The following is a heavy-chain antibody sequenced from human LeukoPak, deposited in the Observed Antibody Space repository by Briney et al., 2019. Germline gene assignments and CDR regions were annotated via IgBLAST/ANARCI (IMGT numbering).Heavy chain of an antibody. CDR2: MNANNGNT. Sequence: GASVKVSCKASGYTFTSYDINWVRQAPGQGLEWMGWMNANNGNTGYAQKSQGRVTMTRSTPISTAYMELNSLRSDDTAVYYCAREYCSSTRCSGGWWFDTWGQGTLVTVSS. J-gene: IGHJ5*02. V-gene: IGHV1-8*01. D-gene: IGHD2-2*01. CDR1: GYTFTSYD. CDR3: AREYCSSTRCSGGWWFDT.